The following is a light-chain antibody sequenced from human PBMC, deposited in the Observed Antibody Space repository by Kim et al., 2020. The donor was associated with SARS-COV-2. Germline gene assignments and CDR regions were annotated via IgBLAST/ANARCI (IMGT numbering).Light chain of an antibody. CDR2: DAS. CDR3: QQYNNWPPIT. V-gene: IGKV3-15*01. J-gene: IGKJ5*01. CDR1: QSVASN. Sequence: PGERATLSCRASQSVASNLAWYQQKPGQAPRLLIYDASTRATGLPARFSGSGSGTEFTLTISSLQSEDFAVYYCQQYNNWPPITFGQGTRLEIK.